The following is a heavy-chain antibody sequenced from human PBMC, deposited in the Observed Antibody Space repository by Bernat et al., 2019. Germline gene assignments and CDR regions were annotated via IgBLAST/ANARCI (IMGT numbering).Heavy chain of an antibody. V-gene: IGHV3-21*01. Sequence: VQLVESGGGVVQPGRSLRLSCAASGFTFSSYSMNWVRQAPGKGLEWVSSISSSSSYIYYADSVKCRFTISRDNAKNSLYLQMHSLRAEDTAVYYCASMVTTTYYFDYWGQGTLVTVSS. D-gene: IGHD4-11*01. CDR1: GFTFSSYS. J-gene: IGHJ4*02. CDR3: ASMVTTTYYFDY. CDR2: ISSSSSYI.